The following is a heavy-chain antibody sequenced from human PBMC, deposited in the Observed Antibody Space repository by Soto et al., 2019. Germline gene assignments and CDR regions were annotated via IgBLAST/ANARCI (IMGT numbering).Heavy chain of an antibody. CDR1: GYSLTDNG. CDR2: ISPDSGKT. CDR3: ARVYGYYYYYMDV. Sequence: ASVKVSCKASGYSLTDNGITWVRQASGQGLEYVGWISPDSGKTDYAQKFQGRVTMTRDTSIDTVYMELSSLRSDDTAVYYCARVYGYYYYYMDVWGKGTTVTVSS. V-gene: IGHV1-8*01. D-gene: IGHD2-8*01. J-gene: IGHJ6*03.